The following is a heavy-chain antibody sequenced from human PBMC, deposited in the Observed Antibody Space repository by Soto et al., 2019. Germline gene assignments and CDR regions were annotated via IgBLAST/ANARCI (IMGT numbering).Heavy chain of an antibody. V-gene: IGHV1-69*02. Sequence: QVQLVQSGAEVKKPGSSVNVSCKASGGTFSTYSIGWVRQAPGQGLEWMGRIIPILGVVDYAEKFQDRVTSTADTSTNPAYMGLRSLRSDDTAVYYCAGGFALVPAPDTGLNWFDPWGEGTLVTVS. CDR2: IIPILGVV. CDR1: GGTFSTYS. D-gene: IGHD2-2*01. J-gene: IGHJ5*02. CDR3: AGGFALVPAPDTGLNWFDP.